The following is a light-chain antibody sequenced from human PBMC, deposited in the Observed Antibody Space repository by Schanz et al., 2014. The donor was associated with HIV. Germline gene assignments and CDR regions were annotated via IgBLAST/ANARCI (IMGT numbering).Light chain of an antibody. J-gene: IGKJ2*01. V-gene: IGKV1-8*01. Sequence: AVRMTQSPSSFSASTGDRVTITCRASQDISSHLAWYQQKPGKAPKVLIYDASTLQSGVPSRFSGSASGTLFTLTISCLQSEDFATYYCQQYYSSPYTFGQGTKLDIK. CDR2: DAS. CDR1: QDISSH. CDR3: QQYYSSPYT.